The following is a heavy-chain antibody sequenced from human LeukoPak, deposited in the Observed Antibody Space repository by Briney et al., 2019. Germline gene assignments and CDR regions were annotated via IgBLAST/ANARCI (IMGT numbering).Heavy chain of an antibody. D-gene: IGHD3-22*01. Sequence: ASVKVSCKASGDTFSSYYMHWVRQAPGQGLEWMGIINPSGGSISYAQKFQGRGTMTRDMSTSTVYMELSSLRSEDTAVYYCARGRHYYESSDYYYEGDGFDVWGQGTMVTVSS. CDR2: INPSGGSI. CDR3: ARGRHYYESSDYYYEGDGFDV. V-gene: IGHV1-46*01. CDR1: GDTFSSYY. J-gene: IGHJ3*01.